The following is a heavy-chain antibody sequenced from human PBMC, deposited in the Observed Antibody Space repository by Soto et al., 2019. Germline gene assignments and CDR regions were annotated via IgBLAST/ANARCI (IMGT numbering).Heavy chain of an antibody. CDR2: AYYSGSP. CDR3: ARESREFSSLGGLDV. V-gene: IGHV4-61*01. J-gene: IGHJ6*02. CDR1: GDSVNSDYYV. D-gene: IGHD3-10*01. Sequence: QVQLQESGPGLVKPSETLSLTCTVSGDSVNSDYYVWTWIRQPPGKRLQWIGSAYYSGSPNYNPSLTGRVAISVDTSKNEFSVKLSSVTAAATAVYFCARESREFSSLGGLDVWGQGTTVTVSS.